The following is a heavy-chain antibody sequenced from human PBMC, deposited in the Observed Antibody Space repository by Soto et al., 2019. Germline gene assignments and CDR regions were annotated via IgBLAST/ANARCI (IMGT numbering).Heavy chain of an antibody. J-gene: IGHJ6*02. CDR1: GFTFRNYD. Sequence: EVQLVESGGGLVQPGGSLRLSCEASGFTFRNYDMHWVRQGTGKGLEWVSGISAAGDPDYADSVEGRFTISRENAQNAFFLQMSSLRVGDTAVYYWARTDRDFYGVDVWGQGTTVIVSS. CDR2: ISAAGDP. V-gene: IGHV3-13*05. CDR3: ARTDRDFYGVDV.